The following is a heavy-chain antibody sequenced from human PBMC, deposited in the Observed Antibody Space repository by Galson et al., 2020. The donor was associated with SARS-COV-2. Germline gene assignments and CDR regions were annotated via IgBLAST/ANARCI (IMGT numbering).Heavy chain of an antibody. CDR2: ISWNSGSI. J-gene: IGHJ4*02. Sequence: GGSLRLSCAASGFTFDDYAMHWVRQAPGKGLEWVSGISWNSGSIGYADSVKGRFTISRDNAKNSLYLQMNSLRAEDTALYYCAKDGDYGDPYFDYWGQGTLVTVSS. D-gene: IGHD4-17*01. CDR1: GFTFDDYA. CDR3: AKDGDYGDPYFDY. V-gene: IGHV3-9*01.